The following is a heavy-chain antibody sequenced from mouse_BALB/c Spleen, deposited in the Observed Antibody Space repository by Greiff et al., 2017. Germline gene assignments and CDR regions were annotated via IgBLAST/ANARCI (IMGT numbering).Heavy chain of an antibody. V-gene: IGHV5-6-5*01. Sequence: EVQLVESGGGLVKPGGSLKLSCAASGFTFSSYAMSWVRQTPEKRLEWVASISSGGSTYYPDSVKGRFTISRDNARNILYLQMSSLRSEDTAMYYCARHDYDAMDYWGQGTSVTVSS. J-gene: IGHJ4*01. CDR3: ARHDYDAMDY. CDR2: ISSGGST. CDR1: GFTFSSYA.